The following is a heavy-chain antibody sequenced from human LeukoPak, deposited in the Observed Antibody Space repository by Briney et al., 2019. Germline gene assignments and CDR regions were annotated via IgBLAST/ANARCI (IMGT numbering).Heavy chain of an antibody. J-gene: IGHJ5*02. Sequence: ASVKVSCKASGYTFTGYYMHWVRQAPGQGLEWMGWINPNSGGTNYAQKLQGRVTMTRDTSISTAYMELSRLRSDDTAVYYCAKNVDYDFWSGPNWFDPWGQGTLVTVSS. CDR1: GYTFTGYY. CDR2: INPNSGGT. CDR3: AKNVDYDFWSGPNWFDP. V-gene: IGHV1-2*02. D-gene: IGHD3-3*01.